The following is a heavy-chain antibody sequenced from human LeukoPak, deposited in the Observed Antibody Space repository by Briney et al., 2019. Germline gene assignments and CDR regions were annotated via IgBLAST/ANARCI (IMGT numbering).Heavy chain of an antibody. CDR2: IYTSGST. Sequence: PSETLSLTCTVSGGSISSYYWSWIRQPPGKGLEWIGYIYTSGSTNHNPSLKSRVTISVDTSKNQFSLKLSSVTAADTAVYYCARQRDGGLDYWGQGTLVTVSS. CDR1: GGSISSYY. D-gene: IGHD5-24*01. J-gene: IGHJ4*02. V-gene: IGHV4-4*09. CDR3: ARQRDGGLDY.